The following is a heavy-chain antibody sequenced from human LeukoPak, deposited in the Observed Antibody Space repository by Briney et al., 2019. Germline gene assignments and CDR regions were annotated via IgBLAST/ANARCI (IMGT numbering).Heavy chain of an antibody. D-gene: IGHD3-3*01. J-gene: IGHJ5*02. CDR3: ARDPDTAADFWSGFVLPRFDP. CDR2: ISGSGGST. Sequence: GGSLRLSCAASGFTFSSYAMSWVRQAPGKGLEWVSAISGSGGSTYYADSVKGRFTISRDNAKNSLYLQMNSLRAEDTAVYYCARDPDTAADFWSGFVLPRFDPWGQGTLVTVSS. CDR1: GFTFSSYA. V-gene: IGHV3-23*01.